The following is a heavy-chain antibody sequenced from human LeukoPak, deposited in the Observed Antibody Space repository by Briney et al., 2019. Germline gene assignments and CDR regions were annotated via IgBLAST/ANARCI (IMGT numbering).Heavy chain of an antibody. J-gene: IGHJ4*02. D-gene: IGHD1-14*01. CDR3: ARNQPLDY. CDR1: GLSFSSYW. Sequence: PGGSLRLSCAASGLSFSSYWMHWVRQVPGKGLVWVSFIKSDERTTAYADSVKGRFSISRDNAKNSLDLQMNSLRAEDTALYYCARNQPLDYWGQGTLVTVSS. V-gene: IGHV3-74*01. CDR2: IKSDERTT.